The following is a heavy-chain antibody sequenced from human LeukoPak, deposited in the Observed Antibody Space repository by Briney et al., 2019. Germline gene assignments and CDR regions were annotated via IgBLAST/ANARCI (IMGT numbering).Heavy chain of an antibody. CDR1: GYTFTSYY. CDR2: INPSGGST. D-gene: IGHD3-10*01. V-gene: IGHV1-46*01. J-gene: IGHJ6*03. CDR3: TTGITMVRGPQGYYYYMDV. Sequence: ASVKVSCKASGYTFTSYYMHWVRQAPGQGLEWMGIINPSGGSTSYAQKFQGRVTMTRDTSTSTVYMELSSLRSEDTAVYYCTTGITMVRGPQGYYYYMDVWGKGTTVTVSS.